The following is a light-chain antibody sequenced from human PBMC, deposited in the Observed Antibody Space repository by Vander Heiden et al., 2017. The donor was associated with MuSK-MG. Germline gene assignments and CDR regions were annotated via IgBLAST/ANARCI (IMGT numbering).Light chain of an antibody. V-gene: IGLV1-40*01. J-gene: IGLJ2*01. Sequence: QSVLTPPPSVSGPPGQRVTIPCTGTSSNIGTGYDVHWSQQVPGTAPKLLIYGNHNRPSGVPDRVSGSKSGTSAALAITGLQAGDEADYYCQSYDSSLSGVIFGGGTKLTVL. CDR3: QSYDSSLSGVI. CDR2: GNH. CDR1: SSNIGTGYD.